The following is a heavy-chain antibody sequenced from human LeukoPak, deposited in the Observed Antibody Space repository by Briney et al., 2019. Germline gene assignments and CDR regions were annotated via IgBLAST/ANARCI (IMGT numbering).Heavy chain of an antibody. Sequence: GGSLRLSCAASGFTFSTYWMNWYRQAPGKGLEWVGTINQDASEINYVDSVRGRFTISRDNAKNSLHLQMNSLRAEDTAVYYCATDRDNSDWQKRFDTWGQGTLVTVSS. J-gene: IGHJ4*02. V-gene: IGHV3-7*01. D-gene: IGHD2-21*02. CDR2: INQDASEI. CDR3: ATDRDNSDWQKRFDT. CDR1: GFTFSTYW.